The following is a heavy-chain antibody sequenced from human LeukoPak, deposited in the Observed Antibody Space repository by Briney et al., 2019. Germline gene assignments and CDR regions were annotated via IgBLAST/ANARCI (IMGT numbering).Heavy chain of an antibody. D-gene: IGHD5-18*01. V-gene: IGHV1-69*04. CDR2: IIPILGIA. Sequence: ASVKVSCKASGGTFSSYAIIWVRQAPGQGLEWMGRIIPILGIANYAQKLQGRVTMTTDTSTSTAYMELRSLRSDDTAVYYCARDSPQSPHSYGYFHYFDYWGQGTLVTVSS. CDR3: ARDSPQSPHSYGYFHYFDY. J-gene: IGHJ4*02. CDR1: GGTFSSYA.